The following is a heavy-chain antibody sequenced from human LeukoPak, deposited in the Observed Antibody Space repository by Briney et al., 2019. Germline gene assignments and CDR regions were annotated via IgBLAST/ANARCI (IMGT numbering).Heavy chain of an antibody. CDR2: IKRDGSET. J-gene: IGHJ4*02. D-gene: IGHD6-19*01. CDR1: GFSFSTSW. V-gene: IGHV3-7*01. CDR3: VRISTSVAGADY. Sequence: GGSQRLSCGASGFSFSTSWMSWVRQAPGKGREWVANIKRDGSETYYVDSVKGRFTISRENTKNLLFLQMDSLRAEDTAVYFCVRISTSVAGADYWGQGTLVTVSS.